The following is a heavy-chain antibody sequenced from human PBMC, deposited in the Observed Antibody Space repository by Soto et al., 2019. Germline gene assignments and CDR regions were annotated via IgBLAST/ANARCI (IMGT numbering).Heavy chain of an antibody. J-gene: IGHJ5*02. CDR1: GFTFIYAW. CDR3: TPDPILAAAGGSEP. D-gene: IGHD6-13*01. V-gene: IGHV3-15*01. Sequence: EVQLVESGGGLVKPGGSLRLSCEAAGFTFIYAWMSWVRQAPGKGLEWVGHIKSNTDGGTTDYAAPVNGRFTISRDDSKTTIYLQMSSLKTEDTAVYYCTPDPILAAAGGSEPWGQGTLVTVSS. CDR2: IKSNTDGGTT.